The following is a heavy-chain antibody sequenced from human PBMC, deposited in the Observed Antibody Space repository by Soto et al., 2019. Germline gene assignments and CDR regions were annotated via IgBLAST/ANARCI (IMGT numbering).Heavy chain of an antibody. J-gene: IGHJ4*02. CDR2: INAGNGNT. V-gene: IGHV1-3*01. Sequence: ASVKVSCKASGYTFTSYAMHWVRQAPGQRLEWMGWINAGNGNTKYSQKFQGRVTITRDTSASTAYMELSSLRSEDTAVYYCARDPDIVVVVAATVFDYWGQGTLVTVSS. CDR3: ARDPDIVVVVAATVFDY. CDR1: GYTFTSYA. D-gene: IGHD2-15*01.